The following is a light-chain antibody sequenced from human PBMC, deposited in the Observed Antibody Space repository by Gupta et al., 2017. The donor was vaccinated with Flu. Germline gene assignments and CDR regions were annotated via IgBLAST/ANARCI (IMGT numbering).Light chain of an antibody. CDR1: QSTGTW. CDR3: QHYNIFPYT. CDR2: KAS. Sequence: DIQMPQSPSTLSASVGDRVTITCRASQSTGTWLAWYQQKPGQAPKLLIYKASTLESGVPSRFSGGGSGTEFTLTISSLQPDDSATYYCQHYNIFPYTFGQGTKLEIK. V-gene: IGKV1-5*03. J-gene: IGKJ2*01.